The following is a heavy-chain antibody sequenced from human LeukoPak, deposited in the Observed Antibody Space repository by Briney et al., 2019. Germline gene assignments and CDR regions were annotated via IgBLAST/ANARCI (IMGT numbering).Heavy chain of an antibody. CDR3: AKRDSKSSGYSFDH. CDR2: IPYDGAYK. Sequence: GGSLRLSCAASGFTFSSYGMHWVRQAPGKGLEWVAFIPYDGAYKYYADSVKGRFTISRDDSKNMVYLQVNSLRPEDTAVYFCAKRDSKSSGYSFDHWGQGTLVTVSS. CDR1: GFTFSSYG. D-gene: IGHD3-22*01. J-gene: IGHJ4*02. V-gene: IGHV3-30*02.